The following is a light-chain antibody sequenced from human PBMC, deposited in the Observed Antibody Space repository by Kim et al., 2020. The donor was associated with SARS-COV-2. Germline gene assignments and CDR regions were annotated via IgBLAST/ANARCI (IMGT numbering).Light chain of an antibody. V-gene: IGLV1-44*01. CDR3: AVWDDTLNGWV. CDR2: SNN. J-gene: IGLJ3*02. CDR1: NP. Sequence: NPVSWYQQLPGTAPKLLIYSNNQRPSGVPDRFSGSKSGTSASLATSGLQSEDEADYYCAVWDDTLNGWVFGGGTQLTVL.